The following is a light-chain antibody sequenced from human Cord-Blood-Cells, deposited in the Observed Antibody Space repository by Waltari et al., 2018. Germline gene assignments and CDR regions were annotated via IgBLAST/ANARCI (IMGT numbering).Light chain of an antibody. Sequence: QSALTQPASVSGSPGQSITISCTGTSSDVGGYNYVSWYQQHPGKAPKLTIYDVSNRPSGVSKRFSGSKSGNTASLTISGLQAEDDADYYCSSYTSSSTLVFGGGTKLTV. V-gene: IGLV2-14*03. CDR1: SSDVGGYNY. CDR2: DVS. CDR3: SSYTSSSTLV. J-gene: IGLJ3*02.